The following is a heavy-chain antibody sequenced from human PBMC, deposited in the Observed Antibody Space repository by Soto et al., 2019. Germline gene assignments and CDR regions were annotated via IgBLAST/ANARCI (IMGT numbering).Heavy chain of an antibody. V-gene: IGHV3-33*01. CDR2: IQTDGSRK. J-gene: IGHJ3*02. Sequence: QGLLVESGGGVVQPGTSLRLSCTASGFICSAYGIHLFRQVPGKGLVWVAFIQTDGSRKHYADFVKGRFTISRDNSKNTVFVQMNSLRVEDTAVYYCAREESSMGLHAFHRWGQGTMVTVSS. D-gene: IGHD6-6*01. CDR3: AREESSMGLHAFHR. CDR1: GFICSAYG.